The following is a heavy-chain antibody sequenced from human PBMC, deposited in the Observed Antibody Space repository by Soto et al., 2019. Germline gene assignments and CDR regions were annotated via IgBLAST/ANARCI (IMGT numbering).Heavy chain of an antibody. V-gene: IGHV4-39*01. CDR3: ARLGGGYCSGGSCYYPPPFDY. Sequence: QLQLQESGPGLVKPSETLSLTCTVSGGSISSSSYYWGWIRQPPGKGLEWIGSIYYSGSTYYNPSLKSRVTISVDTSKNQFSLKLSSVTAADTAVYYCARLGGGYCSGGSCYYPPPFDYWGQGTLVTVSS. CDR1: GGSISSSSYY. D-gene: IGHD2-15*01. J-gene: IGHJ4*02. CDR2: IYYSGST.